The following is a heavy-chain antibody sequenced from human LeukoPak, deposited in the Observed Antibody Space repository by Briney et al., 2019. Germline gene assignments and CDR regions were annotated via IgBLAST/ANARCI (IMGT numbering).Heavy chain of an antibody. CDR3: AKKSGDSSGYSFDY. D-gene: IGHD3-22*01. CDR1: GFTFSSYA. V-gene: IGHV3-23*01. Sequence: GGSLRLSCAASGFTFSSYAMGWVRQAPGKGLEWVSAISGSGGSTYYADSVKGRFTISRDNSKNTLYLQMNSLRAEDTAVYYCAKKSGDSSGYSFDYWGQGTLVTVSS. J-gene: IGHJ4*02. CDR2: ISGSGGST.